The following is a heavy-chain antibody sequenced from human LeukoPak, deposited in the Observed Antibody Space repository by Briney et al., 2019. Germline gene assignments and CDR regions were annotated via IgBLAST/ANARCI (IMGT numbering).Heavy chain of an antibody. D-gene: IGHD6-13*01. CDR3: ARETAAEPSFDP. CDR2: INPNSGGT. Sequence: ASVTVSCTASGYTFTGYYMHWVRQAPGQGLEWMGWINPNSGGTNYAQKFQGRVTMTRDTSISTAYMELSRLRSDDTAVYYCARETAAEPSFDPWGQGTLVTVSS. V-gene: IGHV1-2*02. CDR1: GYTFTGYY. J-gene: IGHJ5*02.